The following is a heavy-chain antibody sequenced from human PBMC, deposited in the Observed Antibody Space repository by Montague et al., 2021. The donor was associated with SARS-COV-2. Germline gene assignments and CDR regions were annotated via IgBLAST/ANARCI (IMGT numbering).Heavy chain of an antibody. CDR1: GGSFGDDH. CDR3: ARGHLSVSMIVVVFTSASYYFDY. Sequence: SETLSLTCGVYGGSFGDDHWSWIRQPPRKGLEWIGDIKQSGSTNYNPSLKSRVTISVDTSKNQFSLKLTSVTAADTAVYFCARGHLSVSMIVVVFTSASYYFDYWGQGARVTVSS. V-gene: IGHV4-34*01. J-gene: IGHJ4*02. CDR2: IKQSGST. D-gene: IGHD3-22*01.